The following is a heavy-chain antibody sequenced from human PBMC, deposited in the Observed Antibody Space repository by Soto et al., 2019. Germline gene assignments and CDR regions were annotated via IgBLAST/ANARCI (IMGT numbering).Heavy chain of an antibody. CDR2: ISAYNGNT. Sequence: ASVKVSCKASGGTFSSYTISWVRQAPGQGLEWMGWISAYNGNTNYAQKLQGRVTMTTDKSTSTAYMELRSLRSDDTAVYYCASGGYDFWSGYYSYFDYWGQGTLVTVSS. V-gene: IGHV1-18*01. J-gene: IGHJ4*02. CDR1: GGTFSSYT. CDR3: ASGGYDFWSGYYSYFDY. D-gene: IGHD3-3*01.